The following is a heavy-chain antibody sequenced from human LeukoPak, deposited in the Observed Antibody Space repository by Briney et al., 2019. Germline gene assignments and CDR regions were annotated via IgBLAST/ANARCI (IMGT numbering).Heavy chain of an antibody. CDR3: ARGPNRYYFDY. V-gene: IGHV4-59*01. Sequence: SETLSLTCTVSGGSISSYYWSWIRQPPGKGLEWTGYIYYSGRTNYNPSLKSRVTISVDTSKNQFSQKLSSVTAADTAVYYCARGPNRYYFDYWGQGTLVTVSS. J-gene: IGHJ4*02. D-gene: IGHD2/OR15-2a*01. CDR2: IYYSGRT. CDR1: GGSISSYY.